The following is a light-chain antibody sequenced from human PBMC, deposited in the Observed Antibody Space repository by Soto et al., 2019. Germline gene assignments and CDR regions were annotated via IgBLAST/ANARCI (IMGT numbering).Light chain of an antibody. Sequence: EIVMTQSPATLSVSPGERATLSCRASQSVSSNLAWYQQKPGQAPRLLIYGASTRATGIPARFSGSGSGTEFTLTISRLEPEDFAVYYCQQYGRSPFTLGPGTKVDIK. CDR2: GAS. V-gene: IGKV3-15*01. J-gene: IGKJ3*01. CDR1: QSVSSN. CDR3: QQYGRSPFT.